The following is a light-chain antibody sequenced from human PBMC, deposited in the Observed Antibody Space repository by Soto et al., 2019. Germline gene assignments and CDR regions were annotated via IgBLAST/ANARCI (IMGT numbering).Light chain of an antibody. Sequence: EILMTQSQATLSFSPGERATLSCRASQSISSNVAWYQQKPGQAPRLLIYGASTRATGVPARFSGGGSGTEFTLTISSLQSEDFATYYCQQFNSYPHTFGQGTKLEI. J-gene: IGKJ2*01. CDR1: QSISSN. CDR3: QQFNSYPHT. V-gene: IGKV3-15*01. CDR2: GAS.